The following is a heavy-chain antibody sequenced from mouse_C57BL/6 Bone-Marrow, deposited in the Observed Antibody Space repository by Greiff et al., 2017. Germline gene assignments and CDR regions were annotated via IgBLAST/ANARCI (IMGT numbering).Heavy chain of an antibody. Sequence: QVQLQQPGAELVKPGASVKLSCKASGYTFTSYWMHWVKQRPGQGLEWIGMIHPNSGSTNYNEKFKSKATLTVDKSSSTAYMQLSSLTSEDSAVYYCARSPLYYYGSSLFAYWGQGTLVTVSA. CDR2: IHPNSGST. J-gene: IGHJ3*01. V-gene: IGHV1-64*01. CDR1: GYTFTSYW. D-gene: IGHD1-1*01. CDR3: ARSPLYYYGSSLFAY.